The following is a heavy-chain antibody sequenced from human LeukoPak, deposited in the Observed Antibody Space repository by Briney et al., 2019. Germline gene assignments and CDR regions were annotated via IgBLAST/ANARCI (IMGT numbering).Heavy chain of an antibody. CDR3: ARRAGAYSHPYDY. CDR1: GFTVSSDS. J-gene: IGHJ4*02. D-gene: IGHD4/OR15-4a*01. Sequence: WGSLRLSCTVSGFTVSSDSLSWVRQAPGKGLELVSFIYIDCSTHYSDSVKGRFTISRSNSKNTLYLQMNSLRAEDNAVYYCARRAGAYSHPYDYWGQGTLVTVSS. V-gene: IGHV3-53*01. CDR2: IYIDCST.